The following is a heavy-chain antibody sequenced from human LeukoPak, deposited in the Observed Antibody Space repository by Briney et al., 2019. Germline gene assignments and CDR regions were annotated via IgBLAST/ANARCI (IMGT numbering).Heavy chain of an antibody. V-gene: IGHV4-39*07. J-gene: IGHJ4*02. CDR1: GGSISSGSYY. CDR2: IYYSGST. Sequence: SQTLSLTCTVSGGSISSGSYYWGWIRQPPGKGLEWIGSIYYSGSTYYNPSLKSRVTISVDTSKNQFSLKLSSVTAADTAVYYCAREHIAAQTDYWGQGTLVTVSS. CDR3: AREHIAAQTDY. D-gene: IGHD6-13*01.